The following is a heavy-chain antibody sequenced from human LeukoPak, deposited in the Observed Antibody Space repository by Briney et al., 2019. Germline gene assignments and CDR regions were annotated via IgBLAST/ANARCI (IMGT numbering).Heavy chain of an antibody. CDR1: GFTFSSYE. V-gene: IGHV3-48*03. D-gene: IGHD3-16*02. J-gene: IGHJ4*02. CDR3: ARDANDHVWGTYPYYFDH. Sequence: GGSLRLSCAASGFTFSSYEMNWVRQAPGKGLEWVSYISSSGSTIYYADSVKGRFTISRDNAKNSLYLQMNSLRAEDTAVYYCARDANDHVWGTYPYYFDHWGQGILVAVSS. CDR2: ISSSGSTI.